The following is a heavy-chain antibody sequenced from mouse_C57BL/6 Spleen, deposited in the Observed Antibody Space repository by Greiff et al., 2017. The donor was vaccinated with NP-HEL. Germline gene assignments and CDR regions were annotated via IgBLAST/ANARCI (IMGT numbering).Heavy chain of an antibody. CDR2: IWWDDDK. Sequence: QVTLKESGPGILQPSQTLSLTCSFSGFSLSTFGMGVGWIRQPSGKGLEWLAHIWWDDDKYYNPALKSRLTISKDTSKNQVFLKIANVDTADTATYYCARIAKDYYGSSYVTYAMDYWGQGTSVTVSS. CDR3: ARIAKDYYGSSYVTYAMDY. D-gene: IGHD1-1*01. V-gene: IGHV8-8*01. J-gene: IGHJ4*01. CDR1: GFSLSTFGMG.